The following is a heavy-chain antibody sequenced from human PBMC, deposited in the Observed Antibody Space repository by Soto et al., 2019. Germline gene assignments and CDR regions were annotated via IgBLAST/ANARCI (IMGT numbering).Heavy chain of an antibody. CDR2: IYYSGST. V-gene: IGHV4-39*07. Sequence: SETLSLTCTVSGGSISSSSYYWGWIRQPPGKGLEWIGSIYYSGSTNYNPSLKSRVTISVDTSKNQFSLKLSSVTAADTAVYYCARLPIWGDYYYYYYMDVWGKGTTVTVSS. D-gene: IGHD3-16*01. CDR3: ARLPIWGDYYYYYYMDV. J-gene: IGHJ6*03. CDR1: GGSISSSSYY.